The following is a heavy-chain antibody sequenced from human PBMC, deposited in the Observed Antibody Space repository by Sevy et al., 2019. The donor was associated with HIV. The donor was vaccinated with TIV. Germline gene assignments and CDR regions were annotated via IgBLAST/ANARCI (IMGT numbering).Heavy chain of an antibody. V-gene: IGHV3-21*01. CDR1: GFTFSSYS. Sequence: GGSLRLSCAASGFTFSSYSMNWVRQAPGKGLEWVSSISSSSYIYYADSVKGRFTISRDNAKNSLYLQMNSLRAEDTAVYYCARDDAILFYSNYSGGEFLYYYGMDVWGQGTTVTVSS. CDR3: ARDDAILFYSNYSGGEFLYYYGMDV. D-gene: IGHD4-4*01. CDR2: ISSSSYI. J-gene: IGHJ6*02.